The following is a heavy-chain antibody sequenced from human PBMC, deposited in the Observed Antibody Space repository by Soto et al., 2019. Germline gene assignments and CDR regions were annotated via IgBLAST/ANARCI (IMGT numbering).Heavy chain of an antibody. Sequence: GESLKISCAASGFTFSSYAMSWVRQAPGKGLEWVSAISGSGGSTYYADSVKGRFTISRDNSKNTLYLQMNSLRAEDTAVYYCAKADLVVPAATLPYWGQGTLVTVSS. D-gene: IGHD2-2*01. J-gene: IGHJ4*02. CDR2: ISGSGGST. CDR3: AKADLVVPAATLPY. CDR1: GFTFSSYA. V-gene: IGHV3-23*01.